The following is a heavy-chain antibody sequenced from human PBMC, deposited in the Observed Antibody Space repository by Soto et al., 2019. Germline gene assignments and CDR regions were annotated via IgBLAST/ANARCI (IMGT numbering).Heavy chain of an antibody. D-gene: IGHD4-17*01. CDR2: ISYDGSNK. CDR3: ARVTTDRELNDYVSY. CDR1: GFTFSSYA. J-gene: IGHJ4*02. Sequence: GGSLRLSCAASGFTFSSYAMHWVRQAPGKGLEWVAVISYDGSNKYYADSVKGRFTISRDNSKNTLYLQMNSLRAEDTAVYYCARVTTDRELNDYVSYWGQGTLVTVSS. V-gene: IGHV3-30-3*01.